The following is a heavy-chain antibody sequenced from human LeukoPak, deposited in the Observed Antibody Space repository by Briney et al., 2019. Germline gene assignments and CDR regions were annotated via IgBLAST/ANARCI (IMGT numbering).Heavy chain of an antibody. J-gene: IGHJ4*02. Sequence: SETLSLTCTVSGYSISSGYYWGWIRQPPGKGLEWIGSIYHSGSTYYNPSLKSRVTISLDTSENQFSLKLSSVTAADTAVYYCARGRPYFDYWGQGTLVTVSS. CDR3: ARGRPYFDY. V-gene: IGHV4-38-2*02. CDR1: GYSISSGYY. CDR2: IYHSGST.